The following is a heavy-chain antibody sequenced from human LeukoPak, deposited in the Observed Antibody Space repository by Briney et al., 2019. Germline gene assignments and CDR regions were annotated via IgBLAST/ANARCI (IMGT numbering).Heavy chain of an antibody. V-gene: IGHV3-66*01. CDR1: GFTVSSNY. Sequence: GGSLRLSRAASGFTVSSNYMSWVRQAPGKGLEWVSVIYSGGSTYYADSVKGRFTISRDNSKNTLYLQMNSLRAEDTAVYYCAKGWGDYVWGSYRYSLLFGYWGQGTLVTVSS. D-gene: IGHD3-16*02. CDR2: IYSGGST. J-gene: IGHJ4*02. CDR3: AKGWGDYVWGSYRYSLLFGY.